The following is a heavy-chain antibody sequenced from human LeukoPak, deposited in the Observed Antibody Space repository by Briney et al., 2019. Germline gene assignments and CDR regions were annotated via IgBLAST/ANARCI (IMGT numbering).Heavy chain of an antibody. CDR3: ARGEVLPASYDAFDV. Sequence: GGSLRLSCAASGFTFSSYWMHWVRHAPGKGLVWVSRINSDGSSTSYADSVKGRLTISRDNAKHPLYLQMNSLRAEDTSLCYSARGEVLPASYDAFDVWGQGTMVTVSS. CDR2: INSDGSST. J-gene: IGHJ3*01. CDR1: GFTFSSYW. V-gene: IGHV3-74*01. D-gene: IGHD2-2*01.